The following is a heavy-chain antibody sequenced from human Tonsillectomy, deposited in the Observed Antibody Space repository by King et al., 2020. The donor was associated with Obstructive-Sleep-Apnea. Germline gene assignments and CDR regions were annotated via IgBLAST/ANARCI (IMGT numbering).Heavy chain of an antibody. D-gene: IGHD3-22*01. Sequence: VQLVESGGGLVQPGGSLRLSCEASGFTFSSYWMSWVRQVPGKGLEGVANMRQDRGDKYTVGSVRGRFTISRDNAKNSLYLQMNSLRAEDTAVYYCTRDYASTGAAGYYGIDYWGQGTLVTVSS. CDR3: TRDYASTGAAGYYGIDY. CDR1: GFTFSSYW. V-gene: IGHV3-7*01. J-gene: IGHJ4*02. CDR2: MRQDRGDK.